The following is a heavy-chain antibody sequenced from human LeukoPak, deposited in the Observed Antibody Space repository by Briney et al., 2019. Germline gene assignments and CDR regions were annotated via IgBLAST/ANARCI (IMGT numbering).Heavy chain of an antibody. CDR2: IAYDGSNI. CDR3: AKTPRYIAARQSHFDY. V-gene: IGHV3-30*18. J-gene: IGHJ4*02. CDR1: GFTFSTYG. Sequence: GGSLRLSCAASGFTFSTYGMHWVRQAPGKGLEWVAVIAYDGSNIHYADSVKGRFTISGDNSKKTLYLQMNSLRAEDTAVYYCAKTPRYIAARQSHFDYWGQGTLVTVSS. D-gene: IGHD6-6*01.